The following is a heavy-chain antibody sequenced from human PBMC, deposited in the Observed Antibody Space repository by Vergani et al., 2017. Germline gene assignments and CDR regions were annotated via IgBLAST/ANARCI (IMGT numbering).Heavy chain of an antibody. Sequence: QLQLQESGPGLVKPSETLSLTCTVSGGSISSSSYYWGWIRQPPGKGLEWIGCIYYSGSTYYNPSLKSRVTISLDTSKNQFSLKLSSVTAADTAVYYCASVPRITETTSSVYWGQGTLVTVSS. D-gene: IGHD1-7*01. V-gene: IGHV4-39*07. CDR1: GGSISSSSYY. CDR3: ASVPRITETTSSVY. CDR2: IYYSGST. J-gene: IGHJ4*02.